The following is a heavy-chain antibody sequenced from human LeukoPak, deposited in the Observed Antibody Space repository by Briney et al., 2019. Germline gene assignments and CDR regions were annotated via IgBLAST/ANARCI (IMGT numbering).Heavy chain of an antibody. V-gene: IGHV3-11*04. Sequence: PGGSLRLSCAASGFTFSDYYMSWIRQAPGKGLEWVSYISSSGNTKYYADSVKGRFTISRDNAKNSLYLQMNSLRAEDTAVYYCARRRYSGSSQHFDYWGQGTLVTVSS. J-gene: IGHJ4*02. CDR1: GFTFSDYY. CDR3: ARRRYSGSSQHFDY. CDR2: ISSSGNTK. D-gene: IGHD1-26*01.